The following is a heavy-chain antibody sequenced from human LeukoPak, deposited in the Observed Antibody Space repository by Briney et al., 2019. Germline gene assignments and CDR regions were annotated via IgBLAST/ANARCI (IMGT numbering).Heavy chain of an antibody. CDR3: AKDPGYYGSGSYFGN. CDR2: ISYDGSNK. CDR1: GFTFSSYG. J-gene: IGHJ4*02. V-gene: IGHV3-30*18. Sequence: GGSLRLSCAASGFTFSSYGMHWVRQAPGKGLEWVAVISYDGSNKYYADSVKGRFTISRGNSKNTLYLQMNSPRAEDTAVYYCAKDPGYYGSGSYFGNWGQGTLVTVSS. D-gene: IGHD3-10*01.